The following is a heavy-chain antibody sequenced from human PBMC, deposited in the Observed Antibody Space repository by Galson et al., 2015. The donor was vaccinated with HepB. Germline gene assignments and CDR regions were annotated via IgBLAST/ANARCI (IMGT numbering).Heavy chain of an antibody. CDR2: IGSKSDNYAT. D-gene: IGHD6-13*01. J-gene: IGHJ5*02. CDR3: SRMGDVSGYSST. V-gene: IGHV3-73*01. CDR1: GFTFSGSA. Sequence: SLRLSCAGSGFTFSGSAMHWVRQASGRGLEWVGRIGSKSDNYATAYTASVKGRFTISRDESKSRAYLQMNGLKTEDTAVYYCSRMGDVSGYSSTWGQGTLVTVSS.